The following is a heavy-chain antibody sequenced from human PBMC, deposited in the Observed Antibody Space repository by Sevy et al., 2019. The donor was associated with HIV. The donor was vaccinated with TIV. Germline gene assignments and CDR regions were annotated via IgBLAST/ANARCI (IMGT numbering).Heavy chain of an antibody. CDR2: IKSDGSST. V-gene: IGHV3-74*01. CDR1: GFTFSSYS. J-gene: IGHJ5*02. D-gene: IGHD1-26*01. CDR3: ARDRSGSYHVSDNWFDP. Sequence: GGSLRLSCAASGFTFSSYSMNWVRQVPGKGLVWVSRIKSDGSSTSYADSVKGRFTISRDNAKNTLYLQMNSLRAEDTAVYYCARDRSGSYHVSDNWFDPWGQGTLVTVSS.